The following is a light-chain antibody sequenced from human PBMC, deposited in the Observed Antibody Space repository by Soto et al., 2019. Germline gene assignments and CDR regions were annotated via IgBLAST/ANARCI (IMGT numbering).Light chain of an antibody. CDR1: QSVNTY. J-gene: IGKJ5*01. CDR3: QLRSTWPLIT. V-gene: IGKV3-11*01. Sequence: EIVLTQSPATLSLSPGERATLSCRASQSVNTYLAWYQQKPGLAPRLLIYDASNRATGIPARFSGSGSGTDFTLTISSLEPEDFAVYYCQLRSTWPLITFGQGTRLEIK. CDR2: DAS.